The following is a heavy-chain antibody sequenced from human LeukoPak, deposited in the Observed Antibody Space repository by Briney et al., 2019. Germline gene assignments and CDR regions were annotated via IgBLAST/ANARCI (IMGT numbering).Heavy chain of an antibody. CDR1: GGPISSRSYY. CDR2: IYYSGST. V-gene: IGHV4-39*02. D-gene: IGHD2-2*01. CDR3: AKESLRVVPSATFDY. J-gene: IGHJ4*02. Sequence: SDTLSLTCTVSGGPISSRSYYCPRIRQPPGKGLEWNGSIYYSGSTYYNPSLKIRVTISVDTSKTQFSLKLSSVTAAGTAVYYCAKESLRVVPSATFDYWGQGTLVTVSS.